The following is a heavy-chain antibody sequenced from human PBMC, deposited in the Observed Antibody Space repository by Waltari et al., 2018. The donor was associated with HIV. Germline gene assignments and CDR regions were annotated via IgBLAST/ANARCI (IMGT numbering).Heavy chain of an antibody. CDR2: VDWEDDQ. J-gene: IGHJ2*01. V-gene: IGHV2-70*17. CDR1: GFPPTTRGMS. CDR3: ARRNPNRGGLDL. Sequence: QVTLRESGPALVEPTQTLTLTCTSSGFPPTTRGMSVSWIREPPGKALGWLARVDWEDDQFYSTSLETRLIITKDTARDQVVLTMTNMDAVDTATYYCARRNPNRGGLDLWGRGTLVTVSS.